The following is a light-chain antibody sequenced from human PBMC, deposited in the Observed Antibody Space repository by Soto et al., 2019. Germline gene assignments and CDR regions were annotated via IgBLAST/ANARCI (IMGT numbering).Light chain of an antibody. CDR3: QSYDSGVV. Sequence: QSVLTQPPSVSGAPGQRVTISCTGSSSNIGAGYDVHWYQQLPGTAPKLLIYGNTKRPSGVPDRFSGSKSGTSASLAIRGLQAEDEAYYYCQSYDSGVVFGGGTKVTVL. CDR2: GNT. CDR1: SSNIGAGYD. V-gene: IGLV1-40*01. J-gene: IGLJ2*01.